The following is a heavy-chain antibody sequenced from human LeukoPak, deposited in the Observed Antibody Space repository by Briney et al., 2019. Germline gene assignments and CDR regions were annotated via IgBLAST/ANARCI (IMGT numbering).Heavy chain of an antibody. Sequence: GGSLRLSCAVSGFTFSTYWMHWVRQAPGKGLVWVSRINTDGSLINYADSVKGRFTMSRDNSKNTLYLQMSSLRAEDTAVYYCARIIVGATGIDYWGQGTLVTVSS. D-gene: IGHD1-26*01. CDR2: INTDGSLI. J-gene: IGHJ4*02. CDR3: ARIIVGATGIDY. V-gene: IGHV3-74*01. CDR1: GFTFSTYW.